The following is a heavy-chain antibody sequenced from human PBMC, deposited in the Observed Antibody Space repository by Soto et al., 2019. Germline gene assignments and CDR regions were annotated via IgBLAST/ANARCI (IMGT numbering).Heavy chain of an antibody. V-gene: IGHV1-69*01. CDR2: IIPIFGTA. CDR3: ARGDSGYVSRWYYSYYVMDV. D-gene: IGHD5-12*01. J-gene: IGHJ6*02. Sequence: QVQLVQSGAEVKKPGSSVKVSCKASGGTFSSYAISWVRQAPGQGLAWRGGIIPIFGTANSAQKFPGRVTITAEESTITAYMELSSLRSEDTAVYYCARGDSGYVSRWYYSYYVMDVWCQGTTVTVSS. CDR1: GGTFSSYA.